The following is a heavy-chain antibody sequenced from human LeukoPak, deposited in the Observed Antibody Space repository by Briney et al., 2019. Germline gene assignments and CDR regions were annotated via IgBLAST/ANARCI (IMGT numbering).Heavy chain of an antibody. J-gene: IGHJ6*02. CDR1: GFTFSSYW. V-gene: IGHV3-7*01. CDR2: IKQDGREK. D-gene: IGHD2-2*01. Sequence: GASLRPAWAPSGFTFSSYWMSSVRQAPGNWLEWVANIKQDGREKYYVDSVKGRFTISRDNAKNSLYLQMDSLRAEDTAVYYCAKDSSPYCSSTSCLYYYYYGMDVWGQGTTVTVSS. CDR3: AKDSSPYCSSTSCLYYYYYGMDV.